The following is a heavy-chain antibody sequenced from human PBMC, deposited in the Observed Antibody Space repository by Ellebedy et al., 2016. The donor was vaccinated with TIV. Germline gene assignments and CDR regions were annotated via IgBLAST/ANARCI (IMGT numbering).Heavy chain of an antibody. V-gene: IGHV3-7*01. D-gene: IGHD3-10*01. CDR1: GFTFRNYW. CDR2: IMQDASEK. CDR3: ARDLGRGTCDI. Sequence: GEFLKISCAASGFTFRNYWMSWVRQALGKGLEWVANIMQDASEKHYVDSVEGRFIISRDNAENSLYLHMNNVRAEDTAVYYCARDLGRGTCDIWGQGTMVTVSS. J-gene: IGHJ3*02.